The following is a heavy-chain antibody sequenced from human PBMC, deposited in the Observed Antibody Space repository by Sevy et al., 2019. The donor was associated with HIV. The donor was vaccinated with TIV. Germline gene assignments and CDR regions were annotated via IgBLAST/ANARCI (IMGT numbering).Heavy chain of an antibody. D-gene: IGHD3-22*01. J-gene: IGHJ4*02. Sequence: GGSLRLSCGASGFTFSSYGMHWVRQAPGKGLEWVAVIWYDGSNKYYADSVKGRFTISRDNSKNTLYLQMNSLRAEDTAVYYCARDLSYYDSSGGDDYWGQGTLVTVSS. CDR2: IWYDGSNK. V-gene: IGHV3-33*01. CDR3: ARDLSYYDSSGGDDY. CDR1: GFTFSSYG.